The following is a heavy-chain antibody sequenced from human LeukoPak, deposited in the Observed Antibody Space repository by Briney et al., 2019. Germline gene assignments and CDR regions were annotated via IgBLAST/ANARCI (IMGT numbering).Heavy chain of an antibody. Sequence: GESLKISCKASGYIFTSYWIGWVCQMPGKGLEWMGIIYPSDSDTRYSPSFQGQVTISVDKSISTAYLQWSSLKASDTAMYYCARHVGSSGWYVWGQGTLVTVSP. CDR1: GYIFTSYW. D-gene: IGHD6-19*01. J-gene: IGHJ4*02. CDR3: ARHVGSSGWYV. CDR2: IYPSDSDT. V-gene: IGHV5-51*01.